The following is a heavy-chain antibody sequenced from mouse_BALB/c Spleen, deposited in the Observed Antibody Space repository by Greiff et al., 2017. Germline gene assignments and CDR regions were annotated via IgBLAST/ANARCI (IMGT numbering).Heavy chain of an antibody. Sequence: EVQLVESGGDLVKPGGSLKLSCAASGFTFSSYGMSWVRQTPDKRLEWVATISSGGSYTYYPDSVKGRFTISRDNAKNTLYLQMSSLKSEDTAMYYCARSPAMDYWGQGTSVTVSS. CDR1: GFTFSSYG. CDR3: ARSPAMDY. J-gene: IGHJ4*01. V-gene: IGHV5-6*01. CDR2: ISSGGSYT.